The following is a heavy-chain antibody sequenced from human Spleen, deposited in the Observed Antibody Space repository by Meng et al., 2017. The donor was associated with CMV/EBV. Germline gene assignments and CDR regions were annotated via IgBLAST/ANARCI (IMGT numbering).Heavy chain of an antibody. Sequence: ASVKVSCKASGYTFTSYDINWVRQASGQGPEWVGWIHPHRGDTNYAQQFQGRVTLTRDTSINTGYMELTRLTSDDTAVYYCARDNNWGPDYWGQGTLVTVSS. V-gene: IGHV1-2*02. J-gene: IGHJ4*02. CDR1: GYTFTSYD. D-gene: IGHD7-27*01. CDR3: ARDNNWGPDY. CDR2: IHPHRGDT.